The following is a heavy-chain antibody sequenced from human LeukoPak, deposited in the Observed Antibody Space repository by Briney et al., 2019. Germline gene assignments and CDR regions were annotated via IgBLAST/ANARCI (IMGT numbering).Heavy chain of an antibody. J-gene: IGHJ4*02. CDR2: ISDNGGAR. V-gene: IGHV3-23*01. CDR3: GRDWKLDY. CDR1: GFTFNKYA. D-gene: IGHD1-1*01. Sequence: PGGSLRLSCAASGFTFNKYAMSWVRQAPGKGLEWVSAISDNGGARKYADSVKGRFTISRDNSKNTLYLHMNSLRAEDTAIYYCGRDWKLDYWGQGTLVTVSS.